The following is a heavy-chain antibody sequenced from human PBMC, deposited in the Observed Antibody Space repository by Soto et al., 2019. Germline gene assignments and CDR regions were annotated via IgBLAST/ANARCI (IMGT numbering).Heavy chain of an antibody. CDR1: GYTFTSYG. D-gene: IGHD3-10*01. Sequence: ASVKVSGKASGYTFTSYGISWVRQAPGQGLEWMGWISAYNGNTNYAQKLQGRVTMTTDTSTSTDYMELRSLRSDDTAVYYCERDHGFVELPDYWGQGTLVTVSS. CDR3: ERDHGFVELPDY. CDR2: ISAYNGNT. V-gene: IGHV1-18*04. J-gene: IGHJ4*02.